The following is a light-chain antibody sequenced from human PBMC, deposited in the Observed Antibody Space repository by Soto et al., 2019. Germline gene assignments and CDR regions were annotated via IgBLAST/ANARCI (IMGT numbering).Light chain of an antibody. J-gene: IGLJ2*01. V-gene: IGLV2-11*01. CDR1: SSDVGGYNY. Sequence: QSALTQPRSVSGSPGQSVTISCTGTSSDVGGYNYVSWYQQYPGKAPKLMIYDVTKRPSGVPDRFSGSKSGNTASLTISGLQAEDEADYYCQSFDRGLSGLIFAAGTKLTVL. CDR2: DVT. CDR3: QSFDRGLSGLI.